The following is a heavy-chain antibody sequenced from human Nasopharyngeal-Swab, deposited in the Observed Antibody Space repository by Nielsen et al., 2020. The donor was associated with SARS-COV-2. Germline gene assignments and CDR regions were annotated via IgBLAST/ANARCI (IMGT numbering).Heavy chain of an antibody. D-gene: IGHD3-22*01. CDR2: ISGSGGST. J-gene: IGHJ4*02. CDR3: ARYDDYYDSSGYAY. V-gene: IGHV3-23*01. Sequence: WIRQRPGKGLEWVSVISGSGGSTYYADSVKGGFHISRDNSKNTLYLQMNSLRAEDTAVYYCARYDDYYDSSGYAYWGQGTLVTVSS.